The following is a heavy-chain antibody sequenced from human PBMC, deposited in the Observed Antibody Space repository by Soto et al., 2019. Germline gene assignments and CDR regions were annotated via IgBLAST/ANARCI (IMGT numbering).Heavy chain of an antibody. V-gene: IGHV4-59*01. CDR3: ARGWSRFDYYYYGLDV. CDR1: GGSISSYY. J-gene: IGHJ6*02. D-gene: IGHD2-21*01. Sequence: SETLSLTCTVSGGSISSYYWSWIRQPPGKGLEWIGYIYYSGSTNYNPSLKSRVTISVDTSKNQFSLKLSSVTAADTAVYYCARGWSRFDYYYYGLDVWGQGTTVTVSS. CDR2: IYYSGST.